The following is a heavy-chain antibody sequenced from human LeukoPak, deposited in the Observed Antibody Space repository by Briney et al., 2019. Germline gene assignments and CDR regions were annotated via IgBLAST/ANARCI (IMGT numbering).Heavy chain of an antibody. CDR3: ARGPGVQYRDMLGDWFDP. CDR1: GFTFSSYS. V-gene: IGHV3-48*01. Sequence: GGSLRLSCAASGFTFSSYSMNWVRQAPGKGLEWVSYISSSSSTIYYADSVKGRFTISRDNAKNSLYLQMNSLRAEDTAVYYCARGPGVQYRDMLGDWFDPWGQGTLVTVSS. D-gene: IGHD3-16*01. J-gene: IGHJ5*02. CDR2: ISSSSSTI.